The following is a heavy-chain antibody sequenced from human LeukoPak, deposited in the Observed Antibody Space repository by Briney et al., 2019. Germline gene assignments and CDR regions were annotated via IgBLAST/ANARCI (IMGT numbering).Heavy chain of an antibody. J-gene: IGHJ4*02. CDR2: IYGDART. D-gene: IGHD1-26*01. CDR1: GISTY. Sequence: PGGSLRLSCAASGISTYVSWVRQAPGKALECVSIIYGDARTYYADSVKGRFAISRDKSKNTVLLHMNSLRAEDTAVYYCARPQGSGTYLGQWGLGTLVAVSS. CDR3: ARPQGSGTYLGQ. V-gene: IGHV3-53*01.